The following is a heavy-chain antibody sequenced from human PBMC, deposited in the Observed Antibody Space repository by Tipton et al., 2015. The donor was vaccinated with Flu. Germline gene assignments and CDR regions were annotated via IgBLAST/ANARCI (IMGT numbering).Heavy chain of an antibody. V-gene: IGHV4-38-2*01. J-gene: IGHJ3*02. CDR2: IYHSGST. D-gene: IGHD2-21*02. Sequence: TLSLTCAVSGYSISSGYYWGWIRQPPGKGLEWIGSIYHSGSTYYNPSLKSRVTISVDTSKNQFSLKLSSVTAADTAVYYCARGPVVVTATDAFDIWGQGTMVTVSS. CDR3: ARGPVVVTATDAFDI. CDR1: GYSISSGYY.